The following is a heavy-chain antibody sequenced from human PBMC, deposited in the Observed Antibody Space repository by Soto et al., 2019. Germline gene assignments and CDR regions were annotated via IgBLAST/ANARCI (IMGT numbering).Heavy chain of an antibody. Sequence: PSETLSLTCAVYGGSFSGYCWSWIRQPPGKGLEWIGEINHSGSTNYNPSLKSRVTISVDTSKNQFSLKLSSVTAADTAVYYCAREVKYDYVWGSYRSHPFFDYWGQGTLVTVSS. CDR1: GGSFSGYC. J-gene: IGHJ4*02. D-gene: IGHD3-16*02. V-gene: IGHV4-34*01. CDR3: AREVKYDYVWGSYRSHPFFDY. CDR2: INHSGST.